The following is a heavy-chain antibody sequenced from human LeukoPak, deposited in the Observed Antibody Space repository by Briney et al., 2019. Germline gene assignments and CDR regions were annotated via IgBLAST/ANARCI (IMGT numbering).Heavy chain of an antibody. J-gene: IGHJ3*02. D-gene: IGHD5-12*01. CDR2: ISGSSSYI. CDR3: ARVKEASAFDI. CDR1: GFTFSSYS. V-gene: IGHV3-21*01. Sequence: GGSLRLSCAASGFTFSSYSMNWVRQAPGKGLEWVSSISGSSSYIYYADSVKGRFTISRDNAKTSLYLQMNSLRAEDTAVYYCARVKEASAFDIWGQGTMVTVSS.